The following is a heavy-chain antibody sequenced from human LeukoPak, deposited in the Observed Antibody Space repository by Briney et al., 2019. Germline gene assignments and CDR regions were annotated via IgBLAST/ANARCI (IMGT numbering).Heavy chain of an antibody. J-gene: IGHJ6*03. D-gene: IGHD3-3*01. CDR1: EFDFTAYG. V-gene: IGHV3-23*01. CDR2: ISASGLDT. CDR3: AKYGPGFGVVIEYFMDV. Sequence: PGGSLRLSCAASEFDFTAYGMSWVRQAPGKGLEWVSGISASGLDTYYADSVTGRFTVSRDNSKNTVHLLMNSLRAEDSAMYYCAKYGPGFGVVIEYFMDVWGKGTRVTVSS.